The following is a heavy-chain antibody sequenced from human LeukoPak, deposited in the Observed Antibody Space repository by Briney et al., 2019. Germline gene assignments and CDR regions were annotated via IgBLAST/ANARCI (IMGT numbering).Heavy chain of an antibody. CDR1: GGSFSGYY. J-gene: IGHJ4*02. V-gene: IGHV4-34*01. Sequence: SETLSLTCAVYGGSFSGYYWSWIRQPPGKGLEWIGEINHSGSTNYNPSLKSRVTISVDTSKNQFSLKLSSVTAADTAVYYCARGYSSGWYFGGRYYFDYWGQGTLVTVSS. D-gene: IGHD6-19*01. CDR2: INHSGST. CDR3: ARGYSSGWYFGGRYYFDY.